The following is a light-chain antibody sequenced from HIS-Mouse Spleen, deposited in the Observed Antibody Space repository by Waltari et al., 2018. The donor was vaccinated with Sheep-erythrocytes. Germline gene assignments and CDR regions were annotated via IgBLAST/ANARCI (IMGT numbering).Light chain of an antibody. V-gene: IGLV3-1*01. Sequence: SYELTQPPSVSVSPGQTASVTCSGDKLGDKYACWYQQKPGQSPVLVISQASKRPSGIPARFSGSNSGNTDTLTISGTQAMDEADYYCQAWDSSTVVFGGGTKLTVL. J-gene: IGLJ2*01. CDR2: QAS. CDR1: KLGDKY. CDR3: QAWDSSTVV.